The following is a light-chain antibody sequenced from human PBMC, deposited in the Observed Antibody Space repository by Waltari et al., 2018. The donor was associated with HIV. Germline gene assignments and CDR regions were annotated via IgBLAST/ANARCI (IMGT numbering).Light chain of an antibody. CDR3: SSYTSSSMLV. V-gene: IGLV2-14*03. CDR1: SSDVGGYKY. CDR2: DVS. Sequence: QSALTQPASVSGSPGQSITISCTGTSSDVGGYKYVSWYQQHPGKAPKLMIYDVSNRPSGVSNRFSGSKSGNTASLTISGLQAEDEADYYCSSYTSSSMLVFGGGTKLTVL. J-gene: IGLJ3*02.